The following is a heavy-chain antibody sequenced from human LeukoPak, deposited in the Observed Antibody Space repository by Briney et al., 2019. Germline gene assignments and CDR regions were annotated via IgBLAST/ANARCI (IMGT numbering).Heavy chain of an antibody. V-gene: IGHV4-59*08. CDR2: IYYSGST. CDR3: ARAYCGGDCSFDY. J-gene: IGHJ4*02. D-gene: IGHD2-21*02. Sequence: SETLSLTCTVSGGSISGYYWSWIRQPPGKGLEWIGYIYYSGSTNYNPSLKGRVTISVDTSKNQFSLRLSSVTAADTAVYYCARAYCGGDCSFDYWGQGTLVTVSS. CDR1: GGSISGYY.